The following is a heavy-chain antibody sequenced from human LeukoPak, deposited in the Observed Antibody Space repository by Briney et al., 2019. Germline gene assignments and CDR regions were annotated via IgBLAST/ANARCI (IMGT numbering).Heavy chain of an antibody. J-gene: IGHJ1*01. CDR3: EKDISVSVNAPPDDFQH. Sequence: GGSLRLSCAASGFTFSGYAMHWVRQAPGKGLEWVAVIPHDGRNHLYGDAVRGRLTISRDNSQSTLSLKMNSLRPEDTAIYYCEKDISVSVNAPPDDFQHWARAPWSPSPQ. CDR2: IPHDGRNH. V-gene: IGHV3-30-3*02. D-gene: IGHD6-19*01. CDR1: GFTFSGYA.